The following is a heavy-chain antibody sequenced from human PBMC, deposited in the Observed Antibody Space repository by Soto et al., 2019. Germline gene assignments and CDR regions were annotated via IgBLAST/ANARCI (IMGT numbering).Heavy chain of an antibody. V-gene: IGHV4-34*01. Sequence: PSETLSLTCGVHCGSFSGYYWSWIRQPPGKGLEWIGEINHSGSTNYSPSLKSRVTISVDTSKNQFSLKMSSVTAADTAVYYCARGSQRWLQLRAFDIWGQGRMVTVSS. CDR2: INHSGST. CDR3: ARGSQRWLQLRAFDI. D-gene: IGHD5-12*01. J-gene: IGHJ3*02. CDR1: CGSFSGYY.